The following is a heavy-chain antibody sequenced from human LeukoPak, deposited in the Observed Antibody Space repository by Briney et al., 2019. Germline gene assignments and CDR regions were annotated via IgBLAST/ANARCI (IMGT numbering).Heavy chain of an antibody. CDR2: IYYRGST. Sequence: PSETLSLTCTVSGGSISSYYWSWIRQPPGKGLEWIGYIYYRGSTNYNPSLKSRVTISVDTSKNQFSLKLSSVTAADTAVYYCARIRMDYEENLLDYWGQGTLVTVSS. CDR1: GGSISSYY. CDR3: ARIRMDYEENLLDY. V-gene: IGHV4-59*01. J-gene: IGHJ4*02. D-gene: IGHD4-17*01.